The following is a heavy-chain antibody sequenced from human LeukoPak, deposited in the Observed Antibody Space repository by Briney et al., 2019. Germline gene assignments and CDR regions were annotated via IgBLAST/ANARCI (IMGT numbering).Heavy chain of an antibody. V-gene: IGHV1-69*13. J-gene: IGHJ4*02. Sequence: SVKVSCKASGGTFSSYAISWVRQAPGQGLEWMGGIIPIFGTANYAQKFQGRVTITADESTSTAYMELSSLRSEDTAVYYCARSASGSYGGFDYWGQGTLVTISS. CDR2: IIPIFGTA. D-gene: IGHD1-26*01. CDR3: ARSASGSYGGFDY. CDR1: GGTFSSYA.